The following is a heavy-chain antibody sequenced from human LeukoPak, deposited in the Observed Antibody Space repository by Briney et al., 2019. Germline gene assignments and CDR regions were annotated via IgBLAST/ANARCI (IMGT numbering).Heavy chain of an antibody. V-gene: IGHV5-51*01. Sequence: GESLQISCKGSGYIFTSYWIGWVRQLPGKGLEWMGIIYPGESDTRDSPSCQGRVTMSDDKSISTAYLQWSSLKASDTAMYYCTRQADMRTWFDPWGQGTLVTVSS. CDR1: GYIFTSYW. CDR2: IYPGESDT. D-gene: IGHD2-15*01. CDR3: TRQADMRTWFDP. J-gene: IGHJ5*02.